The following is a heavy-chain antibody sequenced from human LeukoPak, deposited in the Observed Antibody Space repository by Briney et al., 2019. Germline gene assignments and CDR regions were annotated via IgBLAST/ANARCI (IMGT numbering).Heavy chain of an antibody. Sequence: GGSLRLSCAASGFTVSSNYMSWVRQAPGKGLEWVSVIYSGGSTYYADSVKGRLTISRDNSKNTLYLQMNSLRAEDTAVYYCARVDTVMAYYFDLWGQGTLVTVSS. CDR1: GFTVSSNY. J-gene: IGHJ4*02. D-gene: IGHD5-18*01. V-gene: IGHV3-53*01. CDR3: ARVDTVMAYYFDL. CDR2: IYSGGST.